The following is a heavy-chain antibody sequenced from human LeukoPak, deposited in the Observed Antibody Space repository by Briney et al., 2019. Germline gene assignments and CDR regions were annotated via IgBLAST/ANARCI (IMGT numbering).Heavy chain of an antibody. CDR1: GGSMNGYY. CDR2: IYYGGST. D-gene: IGHD2-8*02. CDR3: ARAPATNEWRCMDY. V-gene: IGHV4-59*01. J-gene: IGHJ4*02. Sequence: SETLSLTCTVSGGSMNGYYWSWIRQPPGKGLEWIGYIYYGGSTNYNRYLKSRVTMSVDTSTNQIYLHLMSVTAADTAVYFCARAPATNEWRCMDYWGQGTLVTVSS.